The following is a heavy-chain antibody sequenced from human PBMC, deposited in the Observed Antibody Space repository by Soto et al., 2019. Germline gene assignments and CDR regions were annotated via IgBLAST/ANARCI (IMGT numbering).Heavy chain of an antibody. D-gene: IGHD2-21*02. Sequence: GASVKVSCKVSGYTLTELSMHWVRQAPGKGLEWMGGFDPEDGETIYAQKFQGRVTMTEDTSTDTAYMELSSLRFEDTAVYYCATAWVTEYLFDPWGQGTLVTVSS. CDR2: FDPEDGET. J-gene: IGHJ5*02. CDR1: GYTLTELS. CDR3: ATAWVTEYLFDP. V-gene: IGHV1-24*01.